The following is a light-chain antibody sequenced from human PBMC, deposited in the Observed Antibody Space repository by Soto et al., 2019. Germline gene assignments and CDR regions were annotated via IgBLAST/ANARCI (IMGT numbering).Light chain of an antibody. Sequence: QSALTQPASVSGSPGQSITISCTGTSSDVGGYNYVSWYQQHPGKAPKLIIYEVSNRPSGVSNRFSGSKSGNTASLTISGLQAEDEADYCCSSYTSSSTYVFGTGTKLTVL. V-gene: IGLV2-14*01. J-gene: IGLJ1*01. CDR1: SSDVGGYNY. CDR2: EVS. CDR3: SSYTSSSTYV.